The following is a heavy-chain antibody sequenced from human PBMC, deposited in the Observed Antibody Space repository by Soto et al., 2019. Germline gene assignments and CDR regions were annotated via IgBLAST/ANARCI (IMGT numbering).Heavy chain of an antibody. CDR1: GFTFSSYA. CDR3: AKELAYCGGDCYNAFDI. J-gene: IGHJ3*02. Sequence: GGSLRLSCAASGFTFSSYAMSWVRQAPGKGLEWVSAISGSGGSTYYADSVKGRFTISRDNSKNTLYLQMNSLRAEDTAVYYCAKELAYCGGDCYNAFDIWGQGTMVTVSS. D-gene: IGHD2-21*02. CDR2: ISGSGGST. V-gene: IGHV3-23*01.